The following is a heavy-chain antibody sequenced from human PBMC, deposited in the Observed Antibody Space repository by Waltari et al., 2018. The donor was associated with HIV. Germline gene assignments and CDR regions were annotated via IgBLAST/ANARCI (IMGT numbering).Heavy chain of an antibody. D-gene: IGHD5-18*01. CDR3: ARRGIQLWFYAFDI. CDR1: GGSISSGSDY. Sequence: QVQLQESGPGLVKPSQTLSLTCTVSGGSISSGSDYWSWIRQPAGKGLEWIGRIYTSGSTNYNPSLKSRVTISVDTSKNQFSLKLSSVTAADTAVYYCARRGIQLWFYAFDIWGQGTMVTVSS. J-gene: IGHJ3*02. V-gene: IGHV4-61*02. CDR2: IYTSGST.